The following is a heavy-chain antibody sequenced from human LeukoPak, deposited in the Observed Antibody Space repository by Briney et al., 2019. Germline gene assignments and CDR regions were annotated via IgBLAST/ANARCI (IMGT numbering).Heavy chain of an antibody. J-gene: IGHJ4*02. CDR1: GITLSNYG. CDR2: ISSSSSYI. D-gene: IGHD3-22*01. Sequence: GGSLRLSCAVSGITLSNYGMSWVRQAPGKGLEWVSSISSSSSYIYYADSVKGRFTISRDNAKNSLYLQMNSLRAEDTAVYYCARARYYDSSGYVGYWGQGTLVTVSS. V-gene: IGHV3-21*01. CDR3: ARARYYDSSGYVGY.